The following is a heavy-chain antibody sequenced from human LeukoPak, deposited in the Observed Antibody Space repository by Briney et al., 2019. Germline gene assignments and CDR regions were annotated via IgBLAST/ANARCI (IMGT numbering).Heavy chain of an antibody. V-gene: IGHV3-23*01. J-gene: IGHJ4*02. CDR3: AKESVGYGSILGRGYYFDY. CDR2: ISGSGGRT. D-gene: IGHD3-22*01. Sequence: LTGGSLRLSCAASGFTFSGCAVSWVRQAPGKGLEWVSGISGSGGRTYYADSVKGRFTISRDNSKNTLYLQMNSLRAEDTAIYYCAKESVGYGSILGRGYYFDYWGQGTLVSVSS. CDR1: GFTFSGCA.